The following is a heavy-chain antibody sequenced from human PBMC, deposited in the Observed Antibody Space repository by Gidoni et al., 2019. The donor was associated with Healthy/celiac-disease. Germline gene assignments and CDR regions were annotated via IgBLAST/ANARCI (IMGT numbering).Heavy chain of an antibody. J-gene: IGHJ5*02. CDR3: ARAPGMVRGESWFDP. CDR1: GFTFSSYD. CDR2: IGTAGDT. Sequence: EVQLVESGGGLVQPGGSLRLSCAASGFTFSSYDMHWVRQATGKGLEWVSAIGTAGDTYYPGSVKGRFTISRENAKNSLHLQMNSLRAGDTAVYYCARAPGMVRGESWFDPWGQGTLVTVSS. V-gene: IGHV3-13*04. D-gene: IGHD3-10*01.